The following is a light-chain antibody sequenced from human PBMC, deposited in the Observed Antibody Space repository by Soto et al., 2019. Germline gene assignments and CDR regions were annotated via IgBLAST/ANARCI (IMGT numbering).Light chain of an antibody. CDR1: SSNIGTNT. Sequence: QSVLTQPPSASGTPGQRVTISCSGSSSNIGTNTVIWYQQLPGAAPKLLIYSDNQRPSGVPDRFAGSKSGTSASLAISGLQSEDEADYYCAAWDVSLVVFGGGTKVNVL. CDR3: AAWDVSLVV. V-gene: IGLV1-44*01. CDR2: SDN. J-gene: IGLJ2*01.